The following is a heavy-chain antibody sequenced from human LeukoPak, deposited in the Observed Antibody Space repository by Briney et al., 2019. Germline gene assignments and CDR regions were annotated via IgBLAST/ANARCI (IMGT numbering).Heavy chain of an antibody. CDR2: IYYSGST. CDR1: GDSVSSGSYY. CDR3: GRAQQGAAGGRYYYHGVDV. V-gene: IGHV4-61*01. D-gene: IGHD6-13*01. J-gene: IGHJ6*02. Sequence: SSETLSLTCTVSGDSVSSGSYYWSWIRQPPGKGLEWIGYIYYSGSTNYNPSLKSRVIISVDTSKNQFSLKLSSVTAADTAVYYCGRAQQGAAGGRYYYHGVDVWGQGTTVTVSS.